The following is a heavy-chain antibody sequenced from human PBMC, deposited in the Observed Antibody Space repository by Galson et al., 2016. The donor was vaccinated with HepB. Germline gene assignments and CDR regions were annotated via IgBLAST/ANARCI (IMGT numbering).Heavy chain of an antibody. V-gene: IGHV3-21*01. CDR3: AREGPRFCDITSCSTVSYYYYYMDV. D-gene: IGHD2-2*01. Sequence: SLRLSCAASGFTFSSYSMNWVRQAPGKGLEWVSSISSSSSYIYYADSVKGRFTISRDNAKNSLYLQMNSLRVEDTAVYYCAREGPRFCDITSCSTVSYYYYYMDVWGKGTTVTVSS. CDR1: GFTFSSYS. J-gene: IGHJ6*03. CDR2: ISSSSSYI.